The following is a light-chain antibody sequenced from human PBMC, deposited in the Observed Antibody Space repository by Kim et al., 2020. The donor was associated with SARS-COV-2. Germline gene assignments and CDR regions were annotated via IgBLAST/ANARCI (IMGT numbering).Light chain of an antibody. CDR1: NIGDKS. Sequence: SYELTQPPSLSVAPGKTARISCGGDNIGDKSVHWYRQKPGQAPVVVISYDTDRPSGIPERFTGSNSGNSATLTIRRVEAGDEADYYCQVWDRSSDQFFFG. V-gene: IGLV3-21*04. J-gene: IGLJ1*01. CDR3: QVWDRSSDQFF. CDR2: YDT.